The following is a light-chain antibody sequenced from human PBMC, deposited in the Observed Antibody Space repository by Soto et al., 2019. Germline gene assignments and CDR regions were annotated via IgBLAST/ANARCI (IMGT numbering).Light chain of an antibody. CDR2: YNS. V-gene: IGLV1-47*01. J-gene: IGLJ1*01. Sequence: QSVLTQPPSASGTPGQRVTISCSGSSSNIGKNYVYWYQQVPGTAPKLLIYYNSQRPSGVPDRFSGSKSGTSASLAISGLRSEDEADYYCAAWDDRLSAYVFAAGTKLTVL. CDR3: AAWDDRLSAYV. CDR1: SSNIGKNY.